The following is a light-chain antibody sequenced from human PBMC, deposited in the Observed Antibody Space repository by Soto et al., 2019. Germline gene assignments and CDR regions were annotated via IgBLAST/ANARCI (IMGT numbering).Light chain of an antibody. CDR2: GAS. J-gene: IGKJ2*01. CDR1: QSVSSTY. Sequence: EIVLTQSPGTLSLSPGERATLSCRASQSVSSTYLAWYQQKPGQAPRLLIYGASSRATGIPDRFSGSGSGTAFTLAISRLEPEDFALYYCQRYDISPFPFGQGTKLEIK. CDR3: QRYDISPFP. V-gene: IGKV3-20*01.